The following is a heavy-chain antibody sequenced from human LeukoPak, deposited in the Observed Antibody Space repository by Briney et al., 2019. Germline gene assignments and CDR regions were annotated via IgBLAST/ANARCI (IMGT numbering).Heavy chain of an antibody. CDR2: ISGSGGST. CDR1: GFTFSSYA. J-gene: IGHJ4*02. CDR3: ARDKDGYRRYFDY. D-gene: IGHD5-24*01. Sequence: PGGSLRLSCAASGFTFSSYALSWVRQAPGKGLEWVSAISGSGGSTYYADSVKGRFTISRDNSKNTLYLQMNSLRAEDTAVYYCARDKDGYRRYFDYWGQGTLVTVSS. V-gene: IGHV3-23*01.